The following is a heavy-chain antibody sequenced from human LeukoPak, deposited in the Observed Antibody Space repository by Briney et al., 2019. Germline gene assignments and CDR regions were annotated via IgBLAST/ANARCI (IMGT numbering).Heavy chain of an antibody. D-gene: IGHD2-21*02. CDR2: ISSSGSTI. J-gene: IGHJ4*02. Sequence: GGSLRLSCAASGFTFSDYYMTWIRQSPGKGLEWVSCISSSGSTIFYADSVKGRFTISRDNAKSSLFLQMNSLRAEDTAVYYCARVNRVTAIQELDYWGQGTLVTVSS. CDR1: GFTFSDYY. CDR3: ARVNRVTAIQELDY. V-gene: IGHV3-11*01.